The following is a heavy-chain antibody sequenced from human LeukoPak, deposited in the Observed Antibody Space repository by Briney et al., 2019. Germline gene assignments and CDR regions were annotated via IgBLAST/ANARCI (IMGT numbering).Heavy chain of an antibody. D-gene: IGHD5-12*01. CDR3: ARHVDGRSWFDP. V-gene: IGHV4-39*01. J-gene: IGHJ5*02. CDR2: IYYSGST. Sequence: SETLSLTCSVFGGSISSSSYYWGWIRQPPGKGLEWIGSIYYSGSTYYNPSLKSRVTISIDTSKNQLSLKLSSVTAADTAVYYCARHVDGRSWFDPWGQGTLVTVSS. CDR1: GGSISSSSYY.